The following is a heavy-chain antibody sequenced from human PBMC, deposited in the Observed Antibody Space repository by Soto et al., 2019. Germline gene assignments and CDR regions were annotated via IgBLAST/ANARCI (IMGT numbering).Heavy chain of an antibody. Sequence: VGSLRLSCAASGFTFGDYWMSWVRQPPGKGLEWVAHMKKDGSEKYYVDSVKGRFTVSRDNTKNSLYLQMNSLRAEDTAVYYCAKLGSGYYTGLYFDYWGPGTLVTVSS. CDR1: GFTFGDYW. J-gene: IGHJ4*02. CDR2: MKKDGSEK. V-gene: IGHV3-7*03. D-gene: IGHD3-3*01. CDR3: AKLGSGYYTGLYFDY.